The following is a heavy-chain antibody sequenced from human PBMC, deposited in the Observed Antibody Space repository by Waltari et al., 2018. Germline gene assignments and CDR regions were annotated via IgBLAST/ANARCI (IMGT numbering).Heavy chain of an antibody. Sequence: QVEESGGGVVQPGGSLRLSCVASGYTFTNYGMHWVGQAPGKGLEWLEVSSSDGSNKYYEDSVKGRFTVSRDNSKNSVYLQMNSLRPEDTALYFCAKAGGTHNYPLDPWGQGTLVTVSS. CDR2: SSSDGSNK. CDR3: AKAGGTHNYPLDP. CDR1: GYTFTNYG. D-gene: IGHD1-26*01. J-gene: IGHJ5*02. V-gene: IGHV3-30*18.